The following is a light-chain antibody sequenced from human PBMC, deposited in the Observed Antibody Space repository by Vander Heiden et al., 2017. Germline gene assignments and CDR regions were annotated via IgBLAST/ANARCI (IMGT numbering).Light chain of an antibody. J-gene: IGLJ2*01. CDR2: DDS. CDR1: DIGSKS. CDR3: QVWDFDSDHVV. V-gene: IGLV3-21*02. Sequence: SSVLTQPPSVSVAPGQTARITCGGNDIGSKSVHWYQQKPGQAPVVVVYDDSDRPSRIPERFSGSNSGNTATLTISRVEVGDEADYYCQVWDFDSDHVVFGGGTKLTVL.